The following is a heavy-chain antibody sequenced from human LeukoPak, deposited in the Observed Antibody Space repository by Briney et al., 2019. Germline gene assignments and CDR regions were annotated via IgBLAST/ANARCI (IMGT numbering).Heavy chain of an antibody. CDR1: GFTFSNYC. CDR2: ILYDGSNK. CDR3: AKEDGSGSFCEYYFDY. V-gene: IGHV3-30*18. Sequence: PGRSLRPSCAASGFTFSNYCIHWVRQAPGKGREWVADILYDGSNKYYADSVKGRFTISRDNSKNTLYLQMNSLRAEDTAVYHCAKEDGSGSFCEYYFDYWGQGTLVTVSS. D-gene: IGHD3-10*01. J-gene: IGHJ4*02.